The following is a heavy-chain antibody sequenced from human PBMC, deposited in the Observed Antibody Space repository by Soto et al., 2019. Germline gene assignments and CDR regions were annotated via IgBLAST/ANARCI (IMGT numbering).Heavy chain of an antibody. Sequence: CILQEQGKGLAWGSIIVYDGSNKYYADSVKGRFTISRDNSKNTLYLQMNSLRAEDTAVYYCARDQDYDSSGYYDGPDYYYYYGMEVWGQGTTVTVSS. D-gene: IGHD3-22*01. V-gene: IGHV3-30-3*01. CDR2: IVYDGSNK. CDR3: ARDQDYDSSGYYDGPDYYYYYGMEV. J-gene: IGHJ6*02.